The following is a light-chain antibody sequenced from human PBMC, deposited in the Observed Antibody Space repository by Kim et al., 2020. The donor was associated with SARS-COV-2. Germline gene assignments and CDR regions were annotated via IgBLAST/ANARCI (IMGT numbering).Light chain of an antibody. Sequence: ASIGDKVIITCRASQGISNFLAWFQQRPRKAPKSLMYAASSLQSGVPSKFSGSGSGTDFTLTITSLQPEDVATYYCLQYYSQPLTFGGGTKVDIK. CDR2: AAS. J-gene: IGKJ4*01. CDR1: QGISNF. CDR3: LQYYSQPLT. V-gene: IGKV1-16*02.